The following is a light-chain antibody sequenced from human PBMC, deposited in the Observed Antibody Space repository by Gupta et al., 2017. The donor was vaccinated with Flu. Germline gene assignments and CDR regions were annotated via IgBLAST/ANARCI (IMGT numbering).Light chain of an antibody. V-gene: IGKV1-5*03. CDR1: QSISSW. J-gene: IGKJ1*01. Sequence: DIQMTQSPSTLSASVGDRVTITCRASQSISSWLAWYQQKPGKAPKLLISKASSLESGVPSRFSGSGSGTEFTLTISSLQPDDFATYYCQQYKGTFGQGTKVEIK. CDR2: KAS. CDR3: QQYKGT.